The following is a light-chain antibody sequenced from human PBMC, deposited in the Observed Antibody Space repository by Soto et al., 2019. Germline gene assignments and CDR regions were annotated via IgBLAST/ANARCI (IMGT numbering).Light chain of an antibody. CDR2: KAS. CDR3: QQYDSYPFT. V-gene: IGKV1-5*03. J-gene: IGKJ4*01. Sequence: DIQMTQSPSTLSASEGDRVTITCRASQSINNWLAWYQQKPGKAPKLLISKASNLKSGVPSRFSGTGSGTEFTLTISSLQPDDFASYYCQQYDSYPFTFGRGTKVEI. CDR1: QSINNW.